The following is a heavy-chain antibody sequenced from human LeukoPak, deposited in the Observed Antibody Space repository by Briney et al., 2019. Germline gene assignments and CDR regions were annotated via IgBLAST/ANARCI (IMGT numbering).Heavy chain of an antibody. CDR3: AKEPKGNYYDSSGSRS. Sequence: GGSLRLSCAASGFTLSSYAMSWVRQAPGKGLEWVSAISGSGGSTYYADSVKGRFTISRDNSKNTLYLQMNSLRAEDTAVYYCAKEPKGNYYDSSGSRSWGQGTLVTVSS. V-gene: IGHV3-23*01. J-gene: IGHJ5*02. CDR1: GFTLSSYA. D-gene: IGHD3-22*01. CDR2: ISGSGGST.